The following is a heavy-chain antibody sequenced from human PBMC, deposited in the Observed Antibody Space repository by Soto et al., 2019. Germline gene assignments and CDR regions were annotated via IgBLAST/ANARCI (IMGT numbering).Heavy chain of an antibody. V-gene: IGHV4-59*12. CDR3: AKALAGVTYYYYYYGMDV. CDR1: GGSISSYY. CDR2: IYHSGST. Sequence: SETLSLTCTVSGGSISSYYWSWIRQPPGKGLEWIGYIYHSGSTNYNPSLKSRVTISVDKSKNQFSLKLSSVTAADTAVYYCAKALAGVTYYYYYYGMDVWGQGTTVTVSS. D-gene: IGHD5-18*01. J-gene: IGHJ6*02.